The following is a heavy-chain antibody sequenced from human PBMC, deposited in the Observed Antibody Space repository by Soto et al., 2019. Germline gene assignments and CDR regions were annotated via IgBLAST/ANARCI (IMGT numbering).Heavy chain of an antibody. CDR1: GGSISSSSYY. CDR3: ARHRNGVSSGGWFDP. V-gene: IGHV4-39*01. D-gene: IGHD2-8*01. J-gene: IGHJ5*02. Sequence: PSETLSLTCTVSGGSISSSSYYWGWIRQPPGKGLEWIGSIYYSGSTYYNPSLKSRVTISVDTSKNQFSLKLSSVTAADTAVYYCARHRNGVSSGGWFDPWGQGTLVTVSS. CDR2: IYYSGST.